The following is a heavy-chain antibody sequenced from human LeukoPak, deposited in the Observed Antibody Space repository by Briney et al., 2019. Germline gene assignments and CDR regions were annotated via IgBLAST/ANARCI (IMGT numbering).Heavy chain of an antibody. J-gene: IGHJ6*02. D-gene: IGHD7-27*01. CDR2: MYTSGST. CDR3: ARDFGGAGDTYHYYYYGMDV. CDR1: GGSISSGSYY. V-gene: IGHV4-61*02. Sequence: SQTLSLTCTVSGGSISSGSYYWSWNRQPAGKGLEWIGRMYTSGSTSYNPSLKCRVTISVDTSKNQFSLKLSSVTAADTAVYYCARDFGGAGDTYHYYYYGMDVWGQGTTVTVSS.